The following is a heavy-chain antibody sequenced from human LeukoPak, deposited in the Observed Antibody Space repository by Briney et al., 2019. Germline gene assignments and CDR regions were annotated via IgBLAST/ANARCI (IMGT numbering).Heavy chain of an antibody. CDR2: IKSKAYGGTT. J-gene: IGHJ4*02. CDR3: NLGLYGSGSYPNLDY. Sequence: KPGGSLRLSCAASGFTFSNAWMSWVRQAPGKGLEWVGRIKSKAYGGTTEYAASVKGRFTISRDDSKSIAYLQMNSLKTEDTAVYYCNLGLYGSGSYPNLDYWGQGTLVTVSS. D-gene: IGHD3-10*01. CDR1: GFTFSNAW. V-gene: IGHV3-15*01.